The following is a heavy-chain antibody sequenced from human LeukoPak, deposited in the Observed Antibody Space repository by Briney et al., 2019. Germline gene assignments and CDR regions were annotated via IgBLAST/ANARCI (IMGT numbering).Heavy chain of an antibody. J-gene: IGHJ4*02. D-gene: IGHD1-26*01. CDR3: ARAPASGSYGYYFDY. CDR2: IIPIFGTA. Sequence: ASVKVSCKASGGTFSSYAISWVRQAPGQGLEWMGRIIPIFGTANYAQKFQGRVTITTDESTSTAYMELSSLRSEDTAVYYCARAPASGSYGYYFDYWGQGTLVTVFS. CDR1: GGTFSSYA. V-gene: IGHV1-69*05.